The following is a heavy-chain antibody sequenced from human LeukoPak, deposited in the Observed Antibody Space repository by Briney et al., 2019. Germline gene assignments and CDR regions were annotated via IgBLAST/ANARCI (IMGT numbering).Heavy chain of an antibody. CDR3: ARRPTSGQYYFDE. V-gene: IGHV5-51*01. J-gene: IGHJ4*02. D-gene: IGHD6-19*01. CDR2: MNPGDADA. Sequence: GESLKISCKGSGYTFTRYWIAWVRQMPGKGLEWMAIMNPGDADAPYSPSFHGQATVSVDKSVPTAYLQWSSLRAADTAIYYCARRPTSGQYYFDEWGQGTLVTVPS. CDR1: GYTFTRYW.